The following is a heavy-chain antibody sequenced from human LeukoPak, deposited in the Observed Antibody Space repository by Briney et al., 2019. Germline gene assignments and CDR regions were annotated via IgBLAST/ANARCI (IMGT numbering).Heavy chain of an antibody. Sequence: PAETLSLTCTVSGGSISSGSYYWSWIRQPAGKGLEWIGRIYTSGSTNYNPSLKSRVTISVDTSKNQFFLKLSSVTAADTAVYYCAREGYSYGYAFDIWGQGTMVTVSS. D-gene: IGHD5-18*01. J-gene: IGHJ3*02. CDR1: GGSISSGSYY. CDR2: IYTSGST. V-gene: IGHV4-61*02. CDR3: AREGYSYGYAFDI.